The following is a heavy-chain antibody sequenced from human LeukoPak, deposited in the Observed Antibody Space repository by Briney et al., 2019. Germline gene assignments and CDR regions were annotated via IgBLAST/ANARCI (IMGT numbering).Heavy chain of an antibody. J-gene: IGHJ4*02. CDR1: GYTFTGYY. Sequence: GASVKVSCKASGYTFTGYYMHWVRQAPGQGLEWMGWINPNSGGTNYAQKFQGRVTMTRDTSISTAYMELSRLRSDDTAVYYCASETLYGSGSYHPLGYWGQGTLVTVSS. D-gene: IGHD3-10*01. CDR3: ASETLYGSGSYHPLGY. V-gene: IGHV1-2*02. CDR2: INPNSGGT.